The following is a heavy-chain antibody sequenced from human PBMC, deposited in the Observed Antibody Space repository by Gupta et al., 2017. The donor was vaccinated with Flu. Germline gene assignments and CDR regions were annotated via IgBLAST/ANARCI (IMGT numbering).Heavy chain of an antibody. V-gene: IGHV3-30-3*01. Sequence: LEWVAVIAYDGSNKYYADSVKGRFTISRDNSKNTLYLQMNSLRAEDTAVYYCARDQDLRCPVPLPYYYYMDAWGKGTTVTVSS. D-gene: IGHD3-3*01. J-gene: IGHJ6*03. CDR3: ARDQDLRCPVPLPYYYYMDA. CDR2: IAYDGSNK.